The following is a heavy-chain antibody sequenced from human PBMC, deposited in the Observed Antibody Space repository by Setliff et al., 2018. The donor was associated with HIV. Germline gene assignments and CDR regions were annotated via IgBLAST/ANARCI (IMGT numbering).Heavy chain of an antibody. D-gene: IGHD3-10*01. Sequence: PGESLKISCQGSGYSFTSHWIGWVRQMPGKGLEWMGIIYPGDSDTRYSPSFQGQVTISADKSVSTAYLQWSSLKTSDTAMYYCARRAPGDYGNGPPYYFDYWGQGTLVTVSS. CDR1: GYSFTSHW. CDR2: IYPGDSDT. J-gene: IGHJ4*02. V-gene: IGHV5-51*01. CDR3: ARRAPGDYGNGPPYYFDY.